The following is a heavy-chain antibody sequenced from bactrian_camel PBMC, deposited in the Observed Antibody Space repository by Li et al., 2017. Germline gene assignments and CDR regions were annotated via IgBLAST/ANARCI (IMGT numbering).Heavy chain of an antibody. CDR3: AAKMSYCYNSRGIQSETFTY. CDR1: GYTFNTY. J-gene: IGHJ4*01. Sequence: DVQLVESGGGSALAGGSVRLSCAASGYTFNTYSWFRQAPGQEREGVATIYLGDGTTYSSDSVKGRFTISEDGAKKTLYLQMNSLKPEDTAMYYCAAKMSYCYNSRGIQSETFTYWGQGTQVTVS. D-gene: IGHD3*01. CDR2: IYLGDGTT. V-gene: IGHV3S40*01.